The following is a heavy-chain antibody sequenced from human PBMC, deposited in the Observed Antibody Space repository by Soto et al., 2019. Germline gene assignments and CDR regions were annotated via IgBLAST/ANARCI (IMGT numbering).Heavy chain of an antibody. CDR3: ARDPEYSGYDPGFDY. J-gene: IGHJ4*02. V-gene: IGHV4-59*12. Sequence: PSETLSLTCTVSGGSISSYYWSWIRQPPGKGLEWIGYIYHSGSTSYADSVKGRFTISRDNAKNTLYLQMNSLRAEDTAVYYCARDPEYSGYDPGFDYWGQGTLVTVSS. CDR1: GGSISSYY. CDR2: IYHSGST. D-gene: IGHD5-12*01.